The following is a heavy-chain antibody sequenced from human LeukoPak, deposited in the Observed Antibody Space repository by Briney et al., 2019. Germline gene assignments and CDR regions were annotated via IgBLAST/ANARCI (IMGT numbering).Heavy chain of an antibody. CDR1: GFTFSSYS. CDR3: ARDPTDYYYYYGMDV. V-gene: IGHV3-21*01. CDR2: ISSSSSYI. J-gene: IGHJ6*02. Sequence: GGSLRLSCAASGFTFSSYSMNWVRQAPGKGLEWVSSISSSSSYIYYADSVKGRFTISRDNAKNSLYLQMSSLRAEDTAVYYCARDPTDYYYYYGMDVWGQGTTVTVSS.